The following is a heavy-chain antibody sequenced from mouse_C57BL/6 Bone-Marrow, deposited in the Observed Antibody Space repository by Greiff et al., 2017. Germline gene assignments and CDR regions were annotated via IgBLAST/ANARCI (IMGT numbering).Heavy chain of an antibody. CDR1: GFTFSSYG. CDR2: ISSGGSYT. J-gene: IGHJ2*01. D-gene: IGHD1-1*01. V-gene: IGHV5-6*01. Sequence: EVQLQQSGGDLVKPGGSLKLSCAASGFTFSSYGMSWVRQTPDKRLEWVATISSGGSYTYYPDSVKGRFTISRDNAKNTRYLQMSSLKSEDTAMYYCARLGYYGSSYFDYWGQGTTLTVSS. CDR3: ARLGYYGSSYFDY.